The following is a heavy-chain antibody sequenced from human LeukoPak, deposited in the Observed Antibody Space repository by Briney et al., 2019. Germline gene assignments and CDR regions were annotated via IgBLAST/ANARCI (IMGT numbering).Heavy chain of an antibody. CDR3: ARAHSYSGFAEADF. V-gene: IGHV4-59*01. CDR1: GGSISSYH. D-gene: IGHD5-12*01. Sequence: PSETLSLTCTVSGGSISSYHWSWIRQPPGKGLEWIGDIYYSGRTNYNPSLKGRVTISVDTSKNQFSLKLSSVTAADTAVYYCARAHSYSGFAEADFWGQGTLVTVSS. J-gene: IGHJ4*02. CDR2: IYYSGRT.